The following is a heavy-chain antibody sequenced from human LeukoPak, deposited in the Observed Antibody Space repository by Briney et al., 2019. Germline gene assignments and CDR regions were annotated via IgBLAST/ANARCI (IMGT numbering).Heavy chain of an antibody. CDR1: GYTFTGYY. CDR2: INPNSGAT. CDR3: ARYPRDIVATIALDY. D-gene: IGHD5-12*01. Sequence: ASVKVSCKASGYTFTGYYMHWVRQAPGQGLEWMGWINPNSGATNYAQKFRGRVTMTRDTSISTAYMELSRLRSDDTAVYYCARYPRDIVATIALDYWGQGTLVTVSS. J-gene: IGHJ4*02. V-gene: IGHV1-2*02.